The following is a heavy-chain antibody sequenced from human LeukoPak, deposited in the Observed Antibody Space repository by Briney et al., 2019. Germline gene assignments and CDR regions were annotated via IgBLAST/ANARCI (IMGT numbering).Heavy chain of an antibody. CDR3: ARHGQQLVGDY. Sequence: GESLKISCKGSGYSFTSYWIGWVRQMPGKDLEWMGIIYPSDSDTRYNPSFQGRVTMSADKSTNTAYLQWSSLKDSDTAMYYCARHGQQLVGDYWGQGTLVTVSS. CDR1: GYSFTSYW. J-gene: IGHJ4*02. D-gene: IGHD6-13*01. CDR2: IYPSDSDT. V-gene: IGHV5-51*01.